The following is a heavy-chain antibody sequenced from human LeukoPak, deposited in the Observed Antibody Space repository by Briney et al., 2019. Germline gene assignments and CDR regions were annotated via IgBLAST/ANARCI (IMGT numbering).Heavy chain of an antibody. CDR2: ISSSSSYI. CDR1: GFTFSSYS. D-gene: IGHD3-3*01. CDR3: ARGLITIFGVVYTRPTNWFDP. V-gene: IGHV3-21*01. J-gene: IGHJ5*02. Sequence: GGSLRLSCAASGFTFSSYSMNWVRQAPGKGLEWVSSISSSSSYIYYADSVKGRFTISRDNAKNSLYLQMNSLRAEDTAVYYCARGLITIFGVVYTRPTNWFDPWGQGTLVTVSS.